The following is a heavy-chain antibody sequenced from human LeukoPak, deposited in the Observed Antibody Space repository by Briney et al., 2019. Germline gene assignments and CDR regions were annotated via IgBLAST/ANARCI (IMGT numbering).Heavy chain of an antibody. Sequence: PSQTLSLTCTVSGGSISSGGYYWSWIRQPPGKGLEWIGYIYHSGSTYCNPSLKSRVTTSVDRSKNQFSLKLSSVTAADTAVYYCARDLPMNYYGSESDYWGQGTLVTVSS. J-gene: IGHJ4*02. CDR1: GGSISSGGYY. CDR3: ARDLPMNYYGSESDY. D-gene: IGHD3-10*01. CDR2: IYHSGST. V-gene: IGHV4-30-2*01.